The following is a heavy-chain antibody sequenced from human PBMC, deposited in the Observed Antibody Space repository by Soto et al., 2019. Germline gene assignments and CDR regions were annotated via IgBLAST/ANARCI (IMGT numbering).Heavy chain of an antibody. V-gene: IGHV1-18*01. Sequence: ASVKVSCKASGYTFSTYGISWVRQAPGQGLEWMGWISAFNGNTDYAQKFQGRVTMTKDKSTSTVYMELRSLRSDDTAVYYCARDMWSDYDYIWGSYSPKWVRYFDYWGQGTLVTVSS. J-gene: IGHJ4*02. CDR3: ARDMWSDYDYIWGSYSPKWVRYFDY. CDR1: GYTFSTYG. D-gene: IGHD3-16*01. CDR2: ISAFNGNT.